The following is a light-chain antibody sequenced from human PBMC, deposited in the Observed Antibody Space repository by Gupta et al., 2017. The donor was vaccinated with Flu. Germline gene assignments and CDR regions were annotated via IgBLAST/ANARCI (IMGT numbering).Light chain of an antibody. CDR2: EVS. V-gene: IGLV2-23*02. J-gene: IGLJ3*02. CDR1: ISDVGSYNY. Sequence: SALTQPASVSGSPGPSITISCTGTISDVGSYNYVSWYQQHPGKAPKLMIYEVSKWPSGVANRFSGSKSGNTASLTISGLEEEDEADYYCCAYAGSSTWVFGGGTKLTVL. CDR3: CAYAGSSTWV.